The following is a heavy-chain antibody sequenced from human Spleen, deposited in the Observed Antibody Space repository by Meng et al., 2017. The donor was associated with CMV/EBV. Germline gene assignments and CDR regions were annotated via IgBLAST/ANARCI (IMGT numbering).Heavy chain of an antibody. V-gene: IGHV3-30-3*01. D-gene: IGHD3-9*01. CDR3: ARSRTYYDILTGLN. Sequence: LSLTCAASGFTFSSYAMHWVRQAPGKGLEWVAVISYDGSNKYYADSVKGRFTISRDNSKNTLYLQMNSLRAEDTAVYYCARSRTYYDILTGLNWGQGTLVTVSS. CDR2: ISYDGSNK. J-gene: IGHJ4*02. CDR1: GFTFSSYA.